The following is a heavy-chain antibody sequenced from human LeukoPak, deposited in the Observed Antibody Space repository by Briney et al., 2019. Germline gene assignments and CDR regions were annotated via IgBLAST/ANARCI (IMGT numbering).Heavy chain of an antibody. CDR2: MNPNSGNT. V-gene: IGHV1-8*03. Sequence: ASVKVSCKASGYTITSYDINWVRQATGQGLEWMGWMNPNSGNTGYAQKFQGRVTITRNTSISTAYMELSSLRSEDTAVYYCASRSSGSGIDYWGQGTLVTVSS. CDR3: ASRSSGSGIDY. D-gene: IGHD3-10*01. J-gene: IGHJ4*02. CDR1: GYTITSYD.